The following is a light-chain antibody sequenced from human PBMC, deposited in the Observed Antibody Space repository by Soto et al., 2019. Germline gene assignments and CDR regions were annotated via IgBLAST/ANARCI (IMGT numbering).Light chain of an antibody. CDR3: QQYGSSPRT. CDR2: GAS. J-gene: IGKJ1*01. Sequence: EIVLTQSPGTLSLSPGEIATLSCRASQSVTSSYLAWYQQKPGQAPRILIYGASSRATGIPDRFSGSESGTDFTLTISRLEPEDVAMYYCQQYGSSPRTFGQGTKVDIK. V-gene: IGKV3-20*01. CDR1: QSVTSSY.